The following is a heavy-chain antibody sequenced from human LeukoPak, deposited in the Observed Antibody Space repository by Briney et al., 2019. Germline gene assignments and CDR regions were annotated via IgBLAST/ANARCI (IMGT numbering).Heavy chain of an antibody. CDR2: INHSGST. CDR1: GGSVSGYF. D-gene: IGHD6-6*01. V-gene: IGHV4-34*01. CDR3: ARGPRGGSSSSSLDY. Sequence: SETLSLTCTVSGGSVSGYFWSWIRQPPGKGLEWIGEINHSGSTNYNPSLKSRVTISVDTSKNQFSLKLSSVTAADTAVYYCARGPRGGSSSSSLDYWGQGTLVTVSS. J-gene: IGHJ4*02.